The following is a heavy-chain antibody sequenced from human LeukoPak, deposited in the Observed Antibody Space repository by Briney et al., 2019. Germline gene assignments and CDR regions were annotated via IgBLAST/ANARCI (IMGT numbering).Heavy chain of an antibody. V-gene: IGHV3-30*18. CDR1: GFTFSSYG. Sequence: GGSLRLSCAASGFTFSSYGMHWVRQAPGKGLEWVAVISYDGSNKYYADSVKGRFTISRDNSKNTLYLQMNSLRAEDTAVYYCAKAAEDDYVWGSFSDYWGQGTLVTVSS. D-gene: IGHD3-16*01. J-gene: IGHJ4*02. CDR2: ISYDGSNK. CDR3: AKAAEDDYVWGSFSDY.